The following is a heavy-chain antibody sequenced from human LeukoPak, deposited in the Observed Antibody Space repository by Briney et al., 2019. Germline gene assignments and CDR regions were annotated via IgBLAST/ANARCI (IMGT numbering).Heavy chain of an antibody. D-gene: IGHD4-23*01. V-gene: IGHV4-59*01. CDR3: AGTTARTVVTSYYYYMDV. CDR2: IYYSGYT. Sequence: SETLSLTCTVSGGSISSYYWSWIRQPPGKGLEWIGYIYYSGYTNYNPSLKSRVTISVDTSKNQFSLKLSSVTAADTAVYYCAGTTARTVVTSYYYYMDVWGKGTTVTISS. J-gene: IGHJ6*03. CDR1: GGSISSYY.